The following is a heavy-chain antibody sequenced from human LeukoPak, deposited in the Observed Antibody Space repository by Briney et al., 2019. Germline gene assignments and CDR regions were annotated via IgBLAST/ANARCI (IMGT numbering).Heavy chain of an antibody. CDR3: ARRKGAVAEYNWFDP. D-gene: IGHD6-19*01. J-gene: IGHJ5*02. V-gene: IGHV5-51*01. CDR2: IYPGDSDT. Sequence: GESLKISCKGSGYSFTNYWIGWVRQMPGKGLEWMGIIYPGDSDTTYSPSFQGQVTISADKSISTAYLQWSSLKASDTAMYYCARRKGAVAEYNWFDPWGQGTLVTVSS. CDR1: GYSFTNYW.